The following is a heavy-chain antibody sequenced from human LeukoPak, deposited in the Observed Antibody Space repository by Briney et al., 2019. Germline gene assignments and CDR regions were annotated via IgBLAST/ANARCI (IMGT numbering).Heavy chain of an antibody. J-gene: IGHJ4*02. Sequence: PSETLSLTCTVSGGSISSYYWSWIRQPPGKGLEWIGNNYYSGSTNYNPSLKSRVTISVDTSKNQFSLKLSSVTAADTAVYYCAVGIAAAGSLRASFDYWGQGTLVTVSS. D-gene: IGHD6-13*01. CDR1: GGSISSYY. V-gene: IGHV4-59*01. CDR3: AVGIAAAGSLRASFDY. CDR2: NYYSGST.